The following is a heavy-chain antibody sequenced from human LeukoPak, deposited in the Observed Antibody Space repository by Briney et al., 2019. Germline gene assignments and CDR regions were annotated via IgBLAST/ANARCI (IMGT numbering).Heavy chain of an antibody. CDR2: IYYSGST. J-gene: IGHJ3*02. CDR1: GGSMSSYH. CDR3: ARGDVFDI. Sequence: SETLSLTCAVSGGSMSSYHWNWIRQPPGKGLEWIAYIYYSGSTNYNPSLESRVTISIDTSKNQFSLKLTSVTAADTAVYYCARGDVFDIWGQGTLVTVSS. V-gene: IGHV4-59*01.